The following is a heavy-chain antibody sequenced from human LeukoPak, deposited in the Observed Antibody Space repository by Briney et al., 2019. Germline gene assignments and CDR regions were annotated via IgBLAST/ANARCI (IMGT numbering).Heavy chain of an antibody. Sequence: GGSQRLSCAASGNYWMHWVRQAPGKGLVWVSHINSDGSWTCYADSVKGRFTISKDNAKNTVYLQMNNLRAEDTAVYYCVSFYEAYWGRGTLVTVSS. J-gene: IGHJ4*02. V-gene: IGHV3-74*01. D-gene: IGHD2/OR15-2a*01. CDR2: INSDGSWT. CDR3: VSFYEAY. CDR1: GNYW.